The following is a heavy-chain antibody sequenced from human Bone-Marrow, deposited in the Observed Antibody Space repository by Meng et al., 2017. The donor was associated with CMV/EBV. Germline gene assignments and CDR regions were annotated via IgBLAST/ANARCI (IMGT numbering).Heavy chain of an antibody. D-gene: IGHD4-11*01. V-gene: IGHV4-59*01. CDR3: ARTTVTKKGYYYGMDV. CDR1: GGSISSYY. Sequence: SETLSLTCTVSGGSISSYYWSWIRQPPGKGLEWIGYIYYSGSTNYNPSLKSRVTISVDTSKNQFSLKLSSVTAADTAVYYCARTTVTKKGYYYGMDVWGQGTTVTVSS. CDR2: IYYSGST. J-gene: IGHJ6*02.